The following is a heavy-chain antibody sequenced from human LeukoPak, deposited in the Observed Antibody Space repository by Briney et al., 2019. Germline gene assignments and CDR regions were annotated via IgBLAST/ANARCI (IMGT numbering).Heavy chain of an antibody. CDR2: INPNSGGT. D-gene: IGHD2-2*01. V-gene: IGHV1-2*02. CDR1: GYTFTGYY. J-gene: IGHJ6*03. Sequence: ASVKVSCKASGYTFTGYYMHWVRQAPGQGLEWMGWINPNSGGTNYAQKSQGRVTMTRDTSISTAYMELSRLRSDDTAVYYCARRICSSTSCYGGDYYTDVWGKGTTVTVSS. CDR3: ARRICSSTSCYGGDYYTDV.